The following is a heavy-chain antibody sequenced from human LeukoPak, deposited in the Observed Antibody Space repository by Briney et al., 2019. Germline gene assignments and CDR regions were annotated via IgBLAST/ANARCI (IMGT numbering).Heavy chain of an antibody. D-gene: IGHD2-2*01. Sequence: IXPPPXKGLEWIGSIYHSGSTYYNPSLKSRVTISVDTSKNQFSLKLSSVTAADTAVYYCASGDIVVVPAKTWGQGTLVTVSS. CDR3: ASGDIVVVPAKT. V-gene: IGHV4-38-2*01. CDR2: IYHSGST. J-gene: IGHJ5*02.